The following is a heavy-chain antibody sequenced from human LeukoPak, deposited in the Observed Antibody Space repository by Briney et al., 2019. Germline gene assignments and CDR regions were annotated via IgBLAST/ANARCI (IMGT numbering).Heavy chain of an antibody. CDR3: ARDAFSAYDVDY. J-gene: IGHJ4*02. Sequence: PGRSLRLSCAASGFTFSSYAMHWVRQAPGKGLEWVAVISYDGSNKYYADSVKGRFTISRDNAKNALYLQMNSLRTEDTAVYYCARDAFSAYDVDYWGQGTLVTVTS. CDR1: GFTFSSYA. CDR2: ISYDGSNK. D-gene: IGHD3-16*01. V-gene: IGHV3-30-3*01.